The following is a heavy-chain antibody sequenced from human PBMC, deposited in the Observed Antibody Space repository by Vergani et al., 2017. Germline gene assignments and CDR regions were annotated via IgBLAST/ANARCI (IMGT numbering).Heavy chain of an antibody. CDR2: TWYDGNNK. Sequence: QVQLVESGGGVVQPGRSLRLSCAASGFTFNQYGMHWVRQAPGKGLEWVAVTWYDGNNKQYADSVKGRFTISRDNSKSTMYLQMNSLRAEDTAVYYCAANFDFWGQGTLVTVSS. D-gene: IGHD4/OR15-4a*01. CDR1: GFTFNQYG. J-gene: IGHJ4*02. CDR3: AANFDF. V-gene: IGHV3-33*01.